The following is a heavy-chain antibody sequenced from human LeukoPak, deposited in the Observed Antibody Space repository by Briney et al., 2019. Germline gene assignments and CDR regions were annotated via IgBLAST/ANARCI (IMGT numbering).Heavy chain of an antibody. CDR1: GYTFTSYY. J-gene: IGHJ3*02. CDR2: INPSGGST. Sequence: GASVRVSCKASGYTFTSYYMHWVRQAPGQGLEWMGIINPSGGSTSYAQKFQGRVTMTRDTSTSTVYMELSSLRSEDTAVYYCARIAVAGRDAFDIWGQGTMVTVSS. V-gene: IGHV1-46*01. CDR3: ARIAVAGRDAFDI. D-gene: IGHD6-19*01.